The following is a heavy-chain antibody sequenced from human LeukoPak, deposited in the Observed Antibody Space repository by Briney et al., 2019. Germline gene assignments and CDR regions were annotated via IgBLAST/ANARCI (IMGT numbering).Heavy chain of an antibody. CDR3: ATGQLELLGLGY. D-gene: IGHD1-7*01. CDR2: FDPEDGET. J-gene: IGHJ4*02. Sequence: ASVKVSCKVSGYTLTELSMHWVRQAPGKGLEWMGGFDPEDGETIYAQKFQGRVTMTEDTSTDTAYMELSSLRSEDTAVYYCATGQLELLGLGYCGQGTLVTVSS. V-gene: IGHV1-24*01. CDR1: GYTLTELS.